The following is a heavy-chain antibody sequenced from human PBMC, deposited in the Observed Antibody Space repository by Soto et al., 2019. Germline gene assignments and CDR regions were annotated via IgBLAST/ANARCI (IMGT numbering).Heavy chain of an antibody. CDR3: AKLGIVVVPAAKGIDY. CDR2: ISGSGGST. V-gene: IGHV3-23*01. J-gene: IGHJ4*02. D-gene: IGHD2-2*01. CDR1: GFTFSSYA. Sequence: GGSLRLSCAASGFTFSSYAMSWVRQAPGKGLEWVSAISGSGGSTYYADSVKGRFTISRDNSKNTLYLQMNSLRAEDTAVYYCAKLGIVVVPAAKGIDYWGQGTLVTVSS.